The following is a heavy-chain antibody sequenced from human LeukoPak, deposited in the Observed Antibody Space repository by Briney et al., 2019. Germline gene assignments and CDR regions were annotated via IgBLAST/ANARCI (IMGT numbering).Heavy chain of an antibody. CDR1: GFTFSSYW. Sequence: GGSLRLSCAASGFTFSSYWMHWVRQAPGKGLVWVSRINSDGSSTSYADSVKGRFTISRDNAKNTLHLQMNSLRAEDTAVYYCARRSSSWSNWFDPWGQGTLVTVSS. D-gene: IGHD6-13*01. V-gene: IGHV3-74*01. CDR2: INSDGSST. CDR3: ARRSSSWSNWFDP. J-gene: IGHJ5*02.